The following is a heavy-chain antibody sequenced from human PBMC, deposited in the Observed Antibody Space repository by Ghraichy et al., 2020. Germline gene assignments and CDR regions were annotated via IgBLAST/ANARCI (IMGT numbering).Heavy chain of an antibody. CDR3: ARLRRAAAQVYYYYYGMDV. CDR1: GGSFSGYY. D-gene: IGHD6-13*01. V-gene: IGHV4-34*01. CDR2: INHSGST. J-gene: IGHJ6*02. Sequence: SQTLSLTCAVYGGSFSGYYWSWIRQPPGKGLEWIGEINHSGSTNYNPSLKSRVTISVDTSKNQFSLKLSSVTAADTAVYYCARLRRAAAQVYYYYYGMDVWGQGTTVTVSS.